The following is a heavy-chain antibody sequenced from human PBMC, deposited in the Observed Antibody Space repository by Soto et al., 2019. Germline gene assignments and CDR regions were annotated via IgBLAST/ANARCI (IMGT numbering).Heavy chain of an antibody. D-gene: IGHD5-12*01. CDR2: IYYSGST. J-gene: IGHJ5*02. CDR3: ARRRDGYTGVWFDP. Sequence: PSETLSLTCTVSGAPISAFYWSWIRQPPGKGLECICHIYYSGSTNYNPSLSSRVTISLDTSKNQFSLNLTSVTAADTAVYYCARRRDGYTGVWFDPWGQGTLVNVCS. V-gene: IGHV4-59*01. CDR1: GAPISAFY.